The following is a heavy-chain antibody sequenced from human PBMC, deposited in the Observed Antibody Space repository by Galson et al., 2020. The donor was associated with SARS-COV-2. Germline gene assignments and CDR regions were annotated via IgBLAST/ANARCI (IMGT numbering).Heavy chain of an antibody. CDR1: GFTFSSYS. D-gene: IGHD2-2*01. Sequence: TGGSLRLSCAASGFTFSSYSMNWVRQAPGKGLEWVSYISSSSTIYYAESVKGRFTIPRDNAKNSLYLQMNSLRDEDTAVYYCARDRIWPRWLPAGGFDIWGQGTMVTVSS. CDR2: ISSSSTI. CDR3: ARDRIWPRWLPAGGFDI. J-gene: IGHJ3*02. V-gene: IGHV3-48*02.